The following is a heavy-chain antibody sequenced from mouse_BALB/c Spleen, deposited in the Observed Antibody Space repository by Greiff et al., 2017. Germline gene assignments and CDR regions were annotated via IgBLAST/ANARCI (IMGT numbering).Heavy chain of an antibody. CDR2: IRSKSNNYAT. V-gene: IGHV10S3*01. CDR1: GFTFNTNA. Sequence: EVQLVETGGGLVQPKGSLKLSCAASGFTFNTNAMNWVRQAPGKGLEWVARIRSKSNNYATYYADSVKDRFTISRDDSQSMLYLQMNNLKTEDTAMYYCVRGPGAMDYWGQGTSVTVSS. J-gene: IGHJ4*01. CDR3: VRGPGAMDY.